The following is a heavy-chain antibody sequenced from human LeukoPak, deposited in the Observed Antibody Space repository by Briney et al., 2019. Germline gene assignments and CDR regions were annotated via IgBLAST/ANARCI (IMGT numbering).Heavy chain of an antibody. J-gene: IGHJ6*03. CDR3: ARGRITMIVVVPYYMDV. V-gene: IGHV4-34*01. D-gene: IGHD3-22*01. CDR2: INHSGST. CDR1: GGSFSGYY. Sequence: SETLSLTCAVYGGSFSGYYWGWIRHPPGKGLEWIGEINHSGSTNYNPSLKSRVTISVDTSKNQFSLKLSSVTAADTAVYYCARGRITMIVVVPYYMDVWGKGTTVTVSS.